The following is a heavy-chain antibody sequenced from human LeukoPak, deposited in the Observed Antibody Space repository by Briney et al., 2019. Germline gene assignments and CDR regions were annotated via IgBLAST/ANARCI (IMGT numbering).Heavy chain of an antibody. D-gene: IGHD3-22*01. Sequence: ASVQVSCQASGYTFTGYYMHWVRQAPGQGVVGMGWVNPNSGGTNYAQNFQGRFTMTSDTSISTAYMELSRLRSDDTAVYYCARDHTGYDSSGYYLESTFDYWGQGTLVTVSS. CDR1: GYTFTGYY. CDR2: VNPNSGGT. J-gene: IGHJ4*02. V-gene: IGHV1-2*02. CDR3: ARDHTGYDSSGYYLESTFDY.